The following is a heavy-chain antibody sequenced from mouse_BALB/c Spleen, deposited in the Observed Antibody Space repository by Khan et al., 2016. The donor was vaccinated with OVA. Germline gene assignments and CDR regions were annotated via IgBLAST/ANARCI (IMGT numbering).Heavy chain of an antibody. D-gene: IGHD1-1*01. CDR3: ERENSGNRNYVDY. J-gene: IGHJ2*01. Sequence: QVQLKESGADLMKPGASVKISCKVAGYTFSSYWIEWIKQRPGHGLEWIGEILPGSGSTNCNEKFKGKATFTADTSSNTAYMQLSSLTSEDSAVYYCERENSGNRNYVDYWGQGTTLTVSS. CDR2: ILPGSGST. V-gene: IGHV1-9*01. CDR1: GYTFSSYW.